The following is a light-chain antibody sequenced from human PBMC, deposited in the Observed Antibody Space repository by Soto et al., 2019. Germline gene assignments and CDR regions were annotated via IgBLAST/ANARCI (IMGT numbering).Light chain of an antibody. V-gene: IGKV1-5*03. J-gene: IGKJ4*01. CDR2: KAS. CDR1: QSISSW. Sequence: QVTRSPSPLSASVGDRVTITGLASQSISSWLAWYQQKPGKAPKLLIYKASCLESRVPARFSGSGSGTEFTLTISSLQPDDFATYYCQQYNSYPLAVGGGTKVDIK. CDR3: QQYNSYPLA.